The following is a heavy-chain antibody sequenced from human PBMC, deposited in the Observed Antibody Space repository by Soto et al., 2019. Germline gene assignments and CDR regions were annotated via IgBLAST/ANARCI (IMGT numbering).Heavy chain of an antibody. CDR3: ARDNDRPQLGGNYYYILDV. J-gene: IGHJ6*02. Sequence: QVQLEQSGAEVKKPGSSVKVSCKASGGACRNSAISWVRQAPGQGLEWMGGIMPIFRTPDYAHKFQGRVTITADESTSTAYMELSGLRSDDTAVYYCARDNDRPQLGGNYYYILDVWGHGTTVTVSS. V-gene: IGHV1-69*12. D-gene: IGHD1-1*01. CDR1: GGACRNSA. CDR2: IMPIFRTP.